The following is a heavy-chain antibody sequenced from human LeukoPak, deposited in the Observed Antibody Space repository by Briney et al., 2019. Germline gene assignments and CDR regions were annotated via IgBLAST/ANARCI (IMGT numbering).Heavy chain of an antibody. Sequence: GASVKVSCKASGYTFTGYYMHWVRQAPGQGLEWMGWINPNSGGTNYAQKFQGRVTMTRGTSVSTAYMERSRLRSADTAVYYCARGPRGYSYAPGNWFDPWGQGTLVTVSS. CDR1: GYTFTGYY. D-gene: IGHD5-18*01. J-gene: IGHJ5*02. V-gene: IGHV1-2*02. CDR2: INPNSGGT. CDR3: ARGPRGYSYAPGNWFDP.